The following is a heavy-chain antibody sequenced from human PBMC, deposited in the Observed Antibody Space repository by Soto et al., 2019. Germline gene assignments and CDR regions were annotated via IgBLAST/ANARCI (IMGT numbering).Heavy chain of an antibody. CDR2: INPSGGST. CDR3: ARAGVPAAIPDY. CDR1: GYTFTSYY. V-gene: IGHV1-46*01. D-gene: IGHD2-2*01. J-gene: IGHJ4*02. Sequence: ASVKVSCKASGYTFTSYYMHWVRQAPGQGLEWMGIINPSGGSTSYAQKFQGRVTMTRDTSTSTVYMELGSLRSEDTAVHYCARAGVPAAIPDYWGQGTLVTVSS.